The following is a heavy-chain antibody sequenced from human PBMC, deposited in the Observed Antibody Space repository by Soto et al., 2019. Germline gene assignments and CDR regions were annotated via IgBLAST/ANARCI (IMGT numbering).Heavy chain of an antibody. CDR1: GFTFSSYG. CDR3: AKERDAFDI. J-gene: IGHJ3*02. Sequence: QVQLVESGGGVVQPGRSLRLSCAASGFTFSSYGMHWVRQAPGKGLEWVAVISYDGNNKYYADSVKGRFTISRDNSKNTLYLQMNSLRAEDTAVYYCAKERDAFDIWGQGTMVTVSS. V-gene: IGHV3-30*18. CDR2: ISYDGNNK.